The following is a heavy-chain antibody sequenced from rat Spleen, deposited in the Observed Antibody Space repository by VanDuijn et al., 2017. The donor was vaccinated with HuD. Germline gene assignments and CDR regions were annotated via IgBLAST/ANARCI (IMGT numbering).Heavy chain of an antibody. CDR3: TAASNEY. V-gene: IGHV2-13*01. CDR2: IWTGGST. Sequence: QVQLKESGPGLVQPSQTLSLTCTVSGFSLSSYGVIWVRQPPGKGLEWMGVIWTGGSTAYNSALKSRLSISRDTSKSQVFLKMNSLQTEDTAMYYCTAASNEYWGQGVMVTVSS. D-gene: IGHD3-1*01. J-gene: IGHJ2*01. CDR1: GFSLSSYG.